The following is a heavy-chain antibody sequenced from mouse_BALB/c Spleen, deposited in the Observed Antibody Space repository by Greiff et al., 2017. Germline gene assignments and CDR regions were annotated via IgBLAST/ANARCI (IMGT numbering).Heavy chain of an antibody. CDR1: GYTFTSYW. V-gene: IGHV1S81*02. CDR3: ARRLLYYAMDY. CDR2: INPSNGRT. J-gene: IGHJ4*01. Sequence: QVQLKQPGAELVKPGASVKLSCKASGYTFTSYWMHWVKQRPGQGLEWIGEINPSNGRTNYNEKFKSKATLTVDKSSSTAYMQLSSLTSEDSAVYYCARRLLYYAMDYWGQGTSVTVSS. D-gene: IGHD3-2*02.